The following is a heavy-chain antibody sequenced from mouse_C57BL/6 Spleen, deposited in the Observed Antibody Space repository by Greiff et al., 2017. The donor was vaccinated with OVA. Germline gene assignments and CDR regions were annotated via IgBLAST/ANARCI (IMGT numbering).Heavy chain of an antibody. CDR2: INPNNGGT. Sequence: EVQLQQSGPELVKPGASVKISCKASGYTFTDYYMNWVKQSHGKSLEWIGDINPNNGGTSYNQKFKGKATLTVDKSSSTAYMELRSLTSEDSAVYYCARYYGSSYESAMDYWGQGTSVTVSS. CDR3: ARYYGSSYESAMDY. J-gene: IGHJ4*01. CDR1: GYTFTDYY. V-gene: IGHV1-26*01. D-gene: IGHD1-1*01.